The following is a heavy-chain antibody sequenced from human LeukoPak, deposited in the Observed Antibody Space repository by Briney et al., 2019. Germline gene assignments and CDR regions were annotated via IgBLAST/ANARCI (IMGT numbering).Heavy chain of an antibody. CDR3: ARGHWGLDY. J-gene: IGHJ4*02. CDR1: GFTFSDHY. Sequence: GGSLRLSCAVSGFTFSDHYRTWIRQAPGKGLEYISYLSNRGSDIFYADSVKGRFSISRDNAKNSLYLQMNSLRVEDTAMYYCARGHWGLDYWGQGTLVTVSS. V-gene: IGHV3-11*01. CDR2: LSNRGSDI. D-gene: IGHD7-27*01.